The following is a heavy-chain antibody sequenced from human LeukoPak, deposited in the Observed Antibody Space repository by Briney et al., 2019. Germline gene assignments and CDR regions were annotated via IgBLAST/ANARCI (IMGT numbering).Heavy chain of an antibody. CDR3: TRELPREVTLDY. V-gene: IGHV3-74*01. CDR2: INTDGSST. J-gene: IGHJ4*01. CDR1: GFTFISYG. Sequence: GGSLRLSCAASGFTFISYGMQWVRQAPGKGLVWVSRINTDGSSTSYADSVRGRFTVSRDNAKNTLYLQVNSLRAEDTAVYFCTRELPREVTLDYWGQGTLVTVSS. D-gene: IGHD2-21*02.